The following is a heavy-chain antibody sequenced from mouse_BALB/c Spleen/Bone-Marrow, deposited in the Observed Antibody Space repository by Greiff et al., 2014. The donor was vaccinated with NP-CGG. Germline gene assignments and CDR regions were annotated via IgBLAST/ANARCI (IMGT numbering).Heavy chain of an antibody. J-gene: IGHJ3*01. Sequence: VQLQQSGPGLVKPSQSLSLTCTVTGYSITSDYAWNWIRQFPGNKLEWMGYISYSGSISYNPSLKSRISITRDTSKNQFFLKLNSVTTEDTATYYCASIYYDYDGGPFAYWGQGTLVIVSA. V-gene: IGHV3-2*02. CDR1: GYSITSDYA. D-gene: IGHD2-4*01. CDR3: ASIYYDYDGGPFAY. CDR2: ISYSGSI.